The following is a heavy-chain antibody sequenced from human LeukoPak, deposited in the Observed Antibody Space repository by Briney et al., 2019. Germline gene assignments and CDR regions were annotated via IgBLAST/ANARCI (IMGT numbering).Heavy chain of an antibody. CDR3: ARGLRFLEWSCYYYGMDV. CDR1: GFTFSSYD. D-gene: IGHD3-3*01. CDR2: IGTAGDT. Sequence: GGSLRLSCAASGFTFSSYDMHWVRQATGEGLEWVSAIGTAGDTYYPGSVKGRFTISRENAKNSLYLQMNSLRDGDTAVYYCARGLRFLEWSCYYYGMDVWGQGTTVTVS. V-gene: IGHV3-13*01. J-gene: IGHJ6*02.